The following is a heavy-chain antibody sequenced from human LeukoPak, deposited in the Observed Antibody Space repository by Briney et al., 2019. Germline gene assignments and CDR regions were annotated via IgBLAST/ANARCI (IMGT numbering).Heavy chain of an antibody. CDR2: IYYSGST. V-gene: IGHV4-59*12. J-gene: IGHJ6*03. D-gene: IGHD6-13*01. Sequence: SETLSLTCTVSGGSISSYYWSWIRQPPGKGLEWIGYIYYSGSTNYNPSLKSRVTISVDTSKNQFSLKLSSVTAADTAVYYCAKSIAAAGYVYYYYYMDVWGKGTTVIISS. CDR1: GGSISSYY. CDR3: AKSIAAAGYVYYYYYMDV.